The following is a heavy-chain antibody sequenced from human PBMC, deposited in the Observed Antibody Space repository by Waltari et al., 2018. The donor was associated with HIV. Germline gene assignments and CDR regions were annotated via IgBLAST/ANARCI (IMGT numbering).Heavy chain of an antibody. D-gene: IGHD7-27*01. V-gene: IGHV3-23*01. Sequence: EVQLLESGGGLVQPGGSLRLSCATTGFTFSSYAMCWVRQAPRKGLEWVSAITVSGGSTYYADSVKGRFTISRDNSKNTLYLQMDSLRAEDTAVYYCARQSLGSFDYWGQGTLVTVSS. J-gene: IGHJ4*02. CDR2: ITVSGGST. CDR3: ARQSLGSFDY. CDR1: GFTFSSYA.